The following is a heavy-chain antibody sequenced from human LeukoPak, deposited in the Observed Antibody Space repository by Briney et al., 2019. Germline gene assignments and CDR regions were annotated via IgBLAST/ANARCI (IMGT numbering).Heavy chain of an antibody. V-gene: IGHV3-53*01. CDR3: ARDLDSGGYSEAFDV. CDR2: IYSGGTT. CDR1: GFTVSNTY. J-gene: IGHJ3*01. D-gene: IGHD3-22*01. Sequence: GGSLRLSCAASGFTVSNTYMSWVRQAPGKGLEWVSVIYSGGTTYYADSVKGRFTISRDNSKNTLYLQMDSLRADDTAVYHCARDLDSGGYSEAFDVWGQGTMATVST.